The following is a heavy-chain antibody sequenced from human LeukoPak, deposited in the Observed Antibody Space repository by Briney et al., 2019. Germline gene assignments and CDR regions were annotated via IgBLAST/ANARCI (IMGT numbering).Heavy chain of an antibody. V-gene: IGHV4-59*08. CDR3: ARGYCSSTSCYANDY. CDR1: GGSISPYY. J-gene: IGHJ4*02. D-gene: IGHD2-2*01. Sequence: KPSETLSLTCTVSGGSISPYYWSWIRQPPGKGLEWIGYIYYSGSGSTNHNPALKSRVTISVDTSKNQFSLTLSSVTAADTAVYYCARGYCSSTSCYANDYWGQGTLVTVSS. CDR2: IYYSGSGST.